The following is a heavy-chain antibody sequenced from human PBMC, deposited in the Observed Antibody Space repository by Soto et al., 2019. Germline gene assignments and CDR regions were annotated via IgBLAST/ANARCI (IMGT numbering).Heavy chain of an antibody. CDR2: IIPIFGTA. CDR1: GGTFSSYS. J-gene: IGHJ4*02. Sequence: QVQLVQSGAEVKKPGSSVKVSCKASGGTFSSYSINWVRQAPGQGLEWMGEIIPIFGTANYAQKFQGRVTMTADESTSTAYMELSRLRSEDTAVYYCARDGGRHSGGIDYWGQGNLVTVSS. CDR3: ARDGGRHSGGIDY. D-gene: IGHD1-26*01. V-gene: IGHV1-69*01.